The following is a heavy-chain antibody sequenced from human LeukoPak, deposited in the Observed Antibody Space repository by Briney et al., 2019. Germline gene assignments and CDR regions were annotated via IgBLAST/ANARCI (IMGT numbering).Heavy chain of an antibody. D-gene: IGHD3-3*01. Sequence: GGSLRLSCAASGFTFSSYAMHWVRQAPGKGLEWVAVISYDGSNKYYADSVKGRFTISRDNSKNTLDLQMNSLRAEDTAVYYCASSMGWSATELYAFDIWGQGTMVTVSS. V-gene: IGHV3-30*04. J-gene: IGHJ3*02. CDR1: GFTFSSYA. CDR2: ISYDGSNK. CDR3: ASSMGWSATELYAFDI.